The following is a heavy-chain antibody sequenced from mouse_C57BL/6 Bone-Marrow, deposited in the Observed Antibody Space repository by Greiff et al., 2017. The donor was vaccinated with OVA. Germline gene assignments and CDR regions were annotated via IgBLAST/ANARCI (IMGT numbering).Heavy chain of an antibody. CDR3: ARYPYYGSPYGYFDV. V-gene: IGHV7-3*01. CDR1: GFTFTDYY. D-gene: IGHD1-1*01. J-gene: IGHJ1*03. CDR2: IRNKANGYTT. Sequence: EVQLVESGGGLVQPGGSLSLSCAASGFTFTDYYMSWVRQPPGKALEWLGFIRNKANGYTTEYSASVKGRFTISRDNSQSILYLQMNALRAEDSATYYGARYPYYGSPYGYFDVWGTGTTVTVSS.